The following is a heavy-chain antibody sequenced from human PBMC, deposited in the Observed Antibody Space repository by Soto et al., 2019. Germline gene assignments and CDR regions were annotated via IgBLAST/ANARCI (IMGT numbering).Heavy chain of an antibody. CDR2: IYYSGST. CDR1: GGSISSYY. V-gene: IGHV4-59*08. J-gene: IGHJ6*03. D-gene: IGHD3-3*01. Sequence: SETLSLTCTVSGGSISSYYWSWIRQPPGKGLEWIGYIYYSGSTNYNPSLQSRVTISVDTSKNQFSLKLSSVTAADTAVYYCARLSLRFLEWLPYYMDVWGKGTTVTVSS. CDR3: ARLSLRFLEWLPYYMDV.